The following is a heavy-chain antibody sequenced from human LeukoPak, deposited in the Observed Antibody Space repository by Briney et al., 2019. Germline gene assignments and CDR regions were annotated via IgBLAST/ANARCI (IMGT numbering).Heavy chain of an antibody. CDR2: TRKKAKGYTT. CDR3: ARAQSDSSGYYYVGDY. J-gene: IGHJ4*02. CDR1: GFTLSDYY. V-gene: IGHV3-72*01. Sequence: GGSLRLSCAASGFTLSDYYMDWVRQAPGQGLEWVARTRKKAKGYTTEYAASVKGRFTISRDDSKNSVDLQMNSLITEDTAVYYCARAQSDSSGYYYVGDYWGQRTLVTVSS. D-gene: IGHD3-22*01.